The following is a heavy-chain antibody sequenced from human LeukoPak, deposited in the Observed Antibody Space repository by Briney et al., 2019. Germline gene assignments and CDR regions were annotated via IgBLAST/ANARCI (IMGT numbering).Heavy chain of an antibody. CDR3: ARRAGAYSHPYDY. V-gene: IGHV3-66*04. D-gene: IGHD4/OR15-4a*01. CDR1: GFTVSSNY. CDR2: IDSGDRT. J-gene: IGHJ4*02. Sequence: GGSLRLSCAASGFTVSSNYMNWVRQAPGKGLEWVSVIDSGDRTYYADSVKGRFTISRDNSKNTLYLQMNSLRAEDTAVYYCARRAGAYSHPYDYWGQGTLVTVSS.